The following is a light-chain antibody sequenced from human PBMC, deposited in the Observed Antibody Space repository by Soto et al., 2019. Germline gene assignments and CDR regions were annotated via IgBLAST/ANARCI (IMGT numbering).Light chain of an antibody. Sequence: QSVMTQPPSVSGAPGQRVTISCTGSSSIIGAGYDVHWYQQLPGTAPKLLIYDNTNRPSGVPDRFSGSKSGTSASLAITGLQSEDEADYYCQSYDSRLTVVFGGGTKVTVL. J-gene: IGLJ2*01. CDR2: DNT. V-gene: IGLV1-40*01. CDR1: SSIIGAGYD. CDR3: QSYDSRLTVV.